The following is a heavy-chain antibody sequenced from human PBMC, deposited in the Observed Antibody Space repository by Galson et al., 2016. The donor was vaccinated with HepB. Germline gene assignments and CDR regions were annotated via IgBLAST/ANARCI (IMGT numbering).Heavy chain of an antibody. CDR3: ASHAASGSYSDYFPH. V-gene: IGHV3-23*01. Sequence: SLRLSCAASGLTFSSYATTWVRQAPGKGLEWVSTITDNGGHTYYADSVKGRFTISRDNSKNTLYLQMNSLRAEDTALYYCASHAASGSYSDYFPHWGQGTLVTVSS. CDR1: GLTFSSYA. CDR2: ITDNGGHT. J-gene: IGHJ4*02. D-gene: IGHD3-10*01.